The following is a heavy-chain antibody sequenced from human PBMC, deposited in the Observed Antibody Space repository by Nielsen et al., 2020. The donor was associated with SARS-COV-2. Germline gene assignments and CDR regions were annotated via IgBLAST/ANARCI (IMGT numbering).Heavy chain of an antibody. Sequence: GESLKISCAASGFTFSSYAMSWVRQAPGKGLEWVSAISGSGGSTYYADSVKGRLTISRDNSKNTLYLQMNSLRAEDTAVYYCAKDEGETLDYWGQGTLVTVSS. CDR3: AKDEGETLDY. J-gene: IGHJ4*02. D-gene: IGHD2-21*01. CDR2: ISGSGGST. CDR1: GFTFSSYA. V-gene: IGHV3-23*01.